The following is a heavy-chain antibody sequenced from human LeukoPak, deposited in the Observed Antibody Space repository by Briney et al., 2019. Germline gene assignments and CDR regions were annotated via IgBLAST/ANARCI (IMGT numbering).Heavy chain of an antibody. CDR1: GFTFSSYA. Sequence: GGSLRLSCEASGFTFSSYAMSWVRQAPGRGLEWVSATSGSGVSTYYADSVKGRFTISRDNSKNTLYLQMNSLRAEDTAAYYCAKKKGTGIYYFDYWGQGTLVTVSS. V-gene: IGHV3-23*01. CDR2: TSGSGVST. D-gene: IGHD3/OR15-3a*01. J-gene: IGHJ4*02. CDR3: AKKKGTGIYYFDY.